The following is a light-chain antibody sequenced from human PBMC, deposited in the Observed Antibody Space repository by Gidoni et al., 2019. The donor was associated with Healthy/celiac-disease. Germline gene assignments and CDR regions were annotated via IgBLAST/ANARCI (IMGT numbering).Light chain of an antibody. Sequence: QPVLTQPPSVSAAPGQKVTISCSGSSSNIGNNYVSWYQQRPGTAPKLLIYENTKRPSGIPDRFSGSKSGTSATLGITGLQTGDEADYYCGTWDSSLSAVVFGGGTKLTVL. V-gene: IGLV1-51*02. CDR1: SSNIGNNY. CDR3: GTWDSSLSAVV. J-gene: IGLJ2*01. CDR2: ENT.